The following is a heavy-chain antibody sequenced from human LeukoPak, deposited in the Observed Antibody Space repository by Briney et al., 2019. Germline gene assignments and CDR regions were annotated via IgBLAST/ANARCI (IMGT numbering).Heavy chain of an antibody. CDR1: GFTFSSYA. CDR3: ARDFPTGPGY. CDR2: ISSSSSTI. Sequence: GGSLRLSCAASGFTFSSYAMSWVRQAPGRGLEWVSAISSSSSTIYYADSVKGRFTISRDNAKNSLYLQMNSLRAEDTAVYYCARDFPTGPGYWGQGTLVTVSS. V-gene: IGHV3-48*04. J-gene: IGHJ4*02.